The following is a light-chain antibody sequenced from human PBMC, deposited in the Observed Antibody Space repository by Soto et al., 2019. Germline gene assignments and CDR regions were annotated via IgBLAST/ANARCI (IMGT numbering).Light chain of an antibody. CDR1: SSNIGNNY. Sequence: QAVVTQPPSVSAAPGQKVTISCSGGSSNIGNNYVSWYQQLPGTAPKLLIYDNDKRPSGIPDRFSGSKSGTSATLGITGLQTGDEADYYCGTWDNSLGDGHVVFGGGTKVTVL. CDR3: GTWDNSLGDGHVV. J-gene: IGLJ2*01. V-gene: IGLV1-51*01. CDR2: DND.